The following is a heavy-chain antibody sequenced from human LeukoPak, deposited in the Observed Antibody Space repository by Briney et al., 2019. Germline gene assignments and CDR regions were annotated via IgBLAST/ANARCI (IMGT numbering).Heavy chain of an antibody. D-gene: IGHD3-22*01. CDR3: ARGGRGSAAVVAPRSFDI. CDR2: IWYDSRHE. CDR1: GFTFSSHA. Sequence: GGSLRLSCAASGFTFSSHAMHWVRQAPGKGLDWVAVIWYDSRHEYYADSVKGQFTISRDISKNTLYLQMNSLRAEDSALYYCARGGRGSAAVVAPRSFDIWGQGTMVTVSS. J-gene: IGHJ3*02. V-gene: IGHV3-33*01.